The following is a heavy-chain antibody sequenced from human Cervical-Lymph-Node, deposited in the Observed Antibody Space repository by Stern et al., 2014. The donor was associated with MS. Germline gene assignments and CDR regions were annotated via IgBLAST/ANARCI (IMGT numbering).Heavy chain of an antibody. CDR2: IYYSGST. CDR1: GGSISTDGYY. V-gene: IGHV4-31*03. Sequence: QVKLQESGPGVAKPSQTLSLTCTVSGGSISTDGYYWTWIRQHPGKGLEWIGYIYYSGSTYYNPSLKSRVTMSLDTSKNQFSLNLSSVTAADTAIYYCARDDRGSSWYRFDFWGQGTLVTVSS. J-gene: IGHJ4*02. D-gene: IGHD6-13*01. CDR3: ARDDRGSSWYRFDF.